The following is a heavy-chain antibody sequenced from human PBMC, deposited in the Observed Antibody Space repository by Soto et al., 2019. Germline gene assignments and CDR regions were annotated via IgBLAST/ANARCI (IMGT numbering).Heavy chain of an antibody. Sequence: ASVKVSCKASGGSFGNSAIDWVRQTPGQGLEWLGGFIPVYRTLNYAQKFQGRVTITADESTGTAYMTLSSLASDDTAVYYCATGVIWIGYFTVDSWGQGTRVTVSS. CDR1: GGSFGNSA. J-gene: IGHJ4*02. CDR3: ATGVIWIGYFTVDS. V-gene: IGHV1-69*13. D-gene: IGHD3-3*01. CDR2: FIPVYRTL.